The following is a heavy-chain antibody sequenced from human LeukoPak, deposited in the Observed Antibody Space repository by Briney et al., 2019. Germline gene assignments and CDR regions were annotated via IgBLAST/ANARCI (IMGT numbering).Heavy chain of an antibody. V-gene: IGHV3-23*01. J-gene: IGHJ6*03. Sequence: GGSLRLSCAASGFTFSSYAMSWVRQAPGKGLEWVSVISGSGTNTYYADSVKGRFTISRDNAKNSLYLQMNSLRAEDTAFYYCVSVTTVVEDYYYMDVWGKGTTVTVSS. CDR2: ISGSGTNT. CDR1: GFTFSSYA. D-gene: IGHD4-23*01. CDR3: VSVTTVVEDYYYMDV.